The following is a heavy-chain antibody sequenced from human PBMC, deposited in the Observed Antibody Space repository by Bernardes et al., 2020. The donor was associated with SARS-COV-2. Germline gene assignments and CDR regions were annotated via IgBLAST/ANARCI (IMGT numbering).Heavy chain of an antibody. CDR3: VRRFCAVSSACGNFYGMGV. Sequence: GGSLRLSCAASGFTFNSYGMHWVRRAPDTGLEWVAVIWYDGSTQYYADSVKGRFTISRDNSKNTLYLQMNSLRVEDTAIYYCVRRFCAVSSACGNFYGMGVWGQGPTVTVSS. J-gene: IGHJ6*02. CDR2: IWYDGSTQ. D-gene: IGHD2-21*01. CDR1: GFTFNSYG. V-gene: IGHV3-33*03.